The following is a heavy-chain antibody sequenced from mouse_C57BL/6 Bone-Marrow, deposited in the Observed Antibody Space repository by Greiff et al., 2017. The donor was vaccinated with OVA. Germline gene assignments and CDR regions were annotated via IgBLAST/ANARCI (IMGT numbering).Heavy chain of an antibody. CDR2: IDPSDSYT. Sequence: QVQLKQPGAELVMPGASVKLSCKASGYTFTSYWMHWVKQRPGQGLEWIGEIDPSDSYTNYNQKFKGKSTLTVDKSYSTAYMQLSSLTSEDSAVYYCARDGYSYAMDYWGQGTSVTVSS. V-gene: IGHV1-69*01. J-gene: IGHJ4*01. D-gene: IGHD2-3*01. CDR3: ARDGYSYAMDY. CDR1: GYTFTSYW.